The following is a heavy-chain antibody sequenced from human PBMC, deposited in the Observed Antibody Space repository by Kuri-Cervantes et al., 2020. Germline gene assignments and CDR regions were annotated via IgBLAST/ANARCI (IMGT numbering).Heavy chain of an antibody. CDR2: IKQDGSEK. V-gene: IGHV3-7*01. CDR1: GLTFSSYW. J-gene: IGHJ6*02. CDR3: ARDYSSSWYTPPIYYYYGMDV. D-gene: IGHD6-13*01. Sequence: GESLKISCAASGLTFSSYWMSWVRQAPGKGLEWVANIKQDGSEKYYVDSVKGRFTISRDNAKNSLCLQMNSLRAEDTAVYYCARDYSSSWYTPPIYYYYGMDVWGQGTTVTVSS.